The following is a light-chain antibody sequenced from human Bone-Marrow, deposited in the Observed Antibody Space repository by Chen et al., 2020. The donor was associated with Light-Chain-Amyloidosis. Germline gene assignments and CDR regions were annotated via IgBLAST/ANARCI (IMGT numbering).Light chain of an antibody. J-gene: IGKJ4*01. CDR2: GST. CDR1: QTISSNY. CDR3: PQSVTAPLP. Sequence: EIVLTQSPGTVSLSPGEGVNLSCRASQTISSNYLTWYQQKVGQAPRLLIHGSTSRPTGIPDRSSVRVSVADFSPTLIRLEPEDIAMCYSPQSVTAPLPFGG. V-gene: IGKV3-20*01.